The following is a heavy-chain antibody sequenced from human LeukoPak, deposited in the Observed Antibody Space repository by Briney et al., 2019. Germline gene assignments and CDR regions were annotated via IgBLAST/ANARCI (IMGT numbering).Heavy chain of an antibody. D-gene: IGHD2-8*01. CDR1: GFTFSSHA. CDR3: AKGSRMVWHAFDI. Sequence: GGSLRLSCAASGFTFSSHAMSWVRQAPGKGLEWVSAISGSGGSTYYADSVKGRFTISRDNSKNTLYLQMNSLRAEDTAVYYCAKGSRMVWHAFDIWGQGTMVTVSS. CDR2: ISGSGGST. J-gene: IGHJ3*02. V-gene: IGHV3-23*01.